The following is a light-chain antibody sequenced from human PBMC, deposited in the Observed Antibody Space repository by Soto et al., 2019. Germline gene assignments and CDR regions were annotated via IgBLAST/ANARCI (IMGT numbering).Light chain of an antibody. CDR3: QKYYSYPRT. J-gene: IGKJ1*01. CDR2: AAS. V-gene: IGKV1-8*01. CDR1: QGISSY. Sequence: AIRMTQSPSSLSASTGDRVTITCRASQGISSYLAWYQQKTGKAPKLLIYAASTLQSGVPSRFSGSGSGTDFTLTISCMQSEDFATYYCQKYYSYPRTCGQGTKVDIK.